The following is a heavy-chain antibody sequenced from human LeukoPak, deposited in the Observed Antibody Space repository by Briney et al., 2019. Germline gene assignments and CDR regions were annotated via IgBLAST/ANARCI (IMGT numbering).Heavy chain of an antibody. CDR2: ISGGGGST. V-gene: IGHV3-23*01. D-gene: IGHD3-16*01. CDR3: ARKLWHRNDC. J-gene: IGHJ4*02. Sequence: GGSLRLSCAASGFTFSSYAMSWVRQAPGKGLEWVSAISGGGGSTYYADSVKGRFTISRDNSKNTLYLQMNSLRAEDTAVYYCARKLWHRNDCWGQGTLVTVSS. CDR1: GFTFSSYA.